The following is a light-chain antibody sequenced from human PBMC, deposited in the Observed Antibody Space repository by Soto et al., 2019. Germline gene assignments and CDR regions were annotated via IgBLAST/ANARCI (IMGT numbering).Light chain of an antibody. V-gene: IGKV3-15*01. CDR1: QSVSSK. CDR2: GAS. J-gene: IGKJ1*01. Sequence: EMVMTQSPATLSVSPGERATLSCRASQSVSSKLAWYQQKPGQAPRLLIYGASTRATGIPARFSGSGSGTEFTLTISSLQSEDFGVYYCQQYNNWPPWTFGQGTKVEIK. CDR3: QQYNNWPPWT.